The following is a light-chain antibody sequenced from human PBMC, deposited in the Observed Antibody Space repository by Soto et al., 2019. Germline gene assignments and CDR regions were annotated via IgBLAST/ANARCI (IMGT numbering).Light chain of an antibody. J-gene: IGKJ5*01. CDR2: AAS. Sequence: EIVLTQSPGTLSLSPGERATLSGRASQSVRSNLAWYQQKAGQAPRLVIYAASTRATGIPDRFSGSVSGTEFTLTISSLQSEDFAVYYCQQYNEWPPFTFGQGTRLEVK. CDR1: QSVRSN. V-gene: IGKV3-15*01. CDR3: QQYNEWPPFT.